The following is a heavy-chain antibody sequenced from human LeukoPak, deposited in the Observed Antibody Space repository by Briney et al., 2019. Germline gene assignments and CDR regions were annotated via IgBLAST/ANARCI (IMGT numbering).Heavy chain of an antibody. V-gene: IGHV1-69*04. CDR1: GGTFSSYA. Sequence: SVKVSCKASGGTFSSYAISWVRQAPGQGLEWMGRITPILGIANYAQKFQGRVTITADKSTSTAYMELSSLRSEDTAVYYCARDGIAVAGTGGYFDYWGQGTLVTVSS. J-gene: IGHJ4*02. D-gene: IGHD6-19*01. CDR2: ITPILGIA. CDR3: ARDGIAVAGTGGYFDY.